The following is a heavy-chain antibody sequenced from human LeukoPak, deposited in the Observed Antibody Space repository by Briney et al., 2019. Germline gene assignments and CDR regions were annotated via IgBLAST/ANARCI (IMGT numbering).Heavy chain of an antibody. CDR2: INPSGDST. V-gene: IGHV1-46*01. CDR3: ATEDPAQWFDP. Sequence: GASVKVSCKASGFSFINYYMHWLRQAPGQGLEWMGIINPSGDSTNYAQKFQGRVTMTRDTSTSTVYMELSSLRSEDTAVYYCATEDPAQWFDPWGQGTLVTVSS. J-gene: IGHJ5*02. CDR1: GFSFINYY. D-gene: IGHD2-2*01.